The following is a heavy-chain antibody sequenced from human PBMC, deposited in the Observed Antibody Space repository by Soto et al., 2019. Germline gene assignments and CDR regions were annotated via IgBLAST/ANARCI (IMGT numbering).Heavy chain of an antibody. CDR1: GGSITTGGSY. V-gene: IGHV4-31*03. CDR2: IYHSGNT. D-gene: IGHD2-2*02. Sequence: ASETLSLTCTVSGGSITTGGSYWSWIRQHLGKGLEWIGNIYHSGNTYYNPSLKSRLTISVDTSKNHFSLMVDSVTAADTAVYYCARARFQVLYGKPYFDSWGQGTLVTVSS. CDR3: ARARFQVLYGKPYFDS. J-gene: IGHJ4*02.